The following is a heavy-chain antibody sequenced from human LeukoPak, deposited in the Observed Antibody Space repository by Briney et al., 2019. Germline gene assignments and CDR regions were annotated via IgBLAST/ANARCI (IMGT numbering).Heavy chain of an antibody. D-gene: IGHD2-2*01. V-gene: IGHV3-23*01. CDR1: GFTFSSYA. Sequence: PGGSLRLSCAASGFTFSSYAMSWVRHPPGNGLEWVSAISGSGGSTYYADSVQGRFTISRDNTKNTRYLQMNSLRAEDAAVYYCAKDSGVGVPAAESDYWGQGTLVTVSS. CDR3: AKDSGVGVPAAESDY. J-gene: IGHJ4*02. CDR2: ISGSGGST.